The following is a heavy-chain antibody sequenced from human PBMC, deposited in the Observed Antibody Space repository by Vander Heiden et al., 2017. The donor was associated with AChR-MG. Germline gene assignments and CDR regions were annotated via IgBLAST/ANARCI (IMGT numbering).Heavy chain of an antibody. CDR3: ARGLSANIMITSSLEVGMDV. J-gene: IGHJ6*02. CDR2: IYTSGST. V-gene: IGHV4-4*07. D-gene: IGHD3-16*01. Sequence: QVQLQESGPGLVKPSETLSLTCTVSGGSISSYYWSWIRQPAGKGLEWIGRIYTSGSTNYNPSLKSRVTMSVDTSKNQFSLKLSSVTAADTAVYYCARGLSANIMITSSLEVGMDVWGQGTTVTVSS. CDR1: GGSISSYY.